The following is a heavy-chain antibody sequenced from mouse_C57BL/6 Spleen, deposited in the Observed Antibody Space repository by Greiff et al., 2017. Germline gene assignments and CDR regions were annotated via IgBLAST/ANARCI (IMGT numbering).Heavy chain of an antibody. J-gene: IGHJ2*01. CDR3: AREGQLRVSPFDY. CDR1: GYTFTNYW. Sequence: QVQLQQSGAELVRPGTSVKMSCKASGYTFTNYWIGWAKQRPGHGLEWIGDIYPGGGYTNYNEKFKGKATLTADKSSSTAYMQFSSLTSEDSAIYYCAREGQLRVSPFDYWGQGTTLTVSS. CDR2: IYPGGGYT. D-gene: IGHD3-2*02. V-gene: IGHV1-63*01.